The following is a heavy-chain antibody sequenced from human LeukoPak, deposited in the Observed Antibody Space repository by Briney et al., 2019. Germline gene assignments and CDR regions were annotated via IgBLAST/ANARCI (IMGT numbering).Heavy chain of an antibody. D-gene: IGHD5-24*01. J-gene: IGHJ4*02. Sequence: GGSLRLSCAASGFTFTSYNMNWVRQTPGKGLEWVSGISGSGGRTYYADSVKGRFTISRDNSKNTLYLQMNSLRAEDTAVYYCAKDPEMATSPYYFDYWGQGTLVTVSS. CDR2: ISGSGGRT. CDR3: AKDPEMATSPYYFDY. CDR1: GFTFTSYN. V-gene: IGHV3-23*01.